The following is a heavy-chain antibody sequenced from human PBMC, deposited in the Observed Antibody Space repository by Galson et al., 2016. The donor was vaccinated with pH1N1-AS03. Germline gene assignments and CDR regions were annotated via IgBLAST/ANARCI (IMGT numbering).Heavy chain of an antibody. V-gene: IGHV4-39*07. CDR3: AALSPGHRSGGGPVDF. D-gene: IGHD1-14*01. J-gene: IGHJ4*02. CDR2: IYYTGTT. Sequence: ETLSLTCIVSSASISYHSDYWGWIRQSPGKGLEWIGSIYYTGTTFYNPSLNSRVTISIDLSSNQFSLRLTSVTAPDTAVYYCAALSPGHRSGGGPVDFWGQGTLVAVAS. CDR1: SASISYHSDY.